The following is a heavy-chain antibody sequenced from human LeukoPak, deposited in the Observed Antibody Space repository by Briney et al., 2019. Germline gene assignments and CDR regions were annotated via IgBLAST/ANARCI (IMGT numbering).Heavy chain of an antibody. V-gene: IGHV3-49*03. D-gene: IGHD4-17*01. CDR2: IRSKAYGGTT. J-gene: IGHJ6*02. CDR1: GFTFGDYA. Sequence: PGGSLRLSCTASGFTFGDYAMSWFRQAPGKGLEWVGFIRSKAYGGTTEYAASVKGRFTISRDDSKSIAYLQMNSLKTEDTAVYYCTRDRDYGDYVDFYYYYYGMDVWDQGTTVTVSS. CDR3: TRDRDYGDYVDFYYYYYGMDV.